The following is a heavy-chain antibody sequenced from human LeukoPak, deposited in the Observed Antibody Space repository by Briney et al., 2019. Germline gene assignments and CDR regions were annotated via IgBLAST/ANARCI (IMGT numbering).Heavy chain of an antibody. V-gene: IGHV3-74*01. Sequence: GSLRLSCAASGFTFSSYWMHWVRQAAGKGLVWVSRINRDGSSTSYADSVKGRFTISRDNAKNTLYLQMNSLRAEDTAVYYCASFFSFDYWGQGTLVTVSS. J-gene: IGHJ4*02. CDR2: INRDGSST. CDR3: ASFFSFDY. CDR1: GFTFSSYW. D-gene: IGHD2/OR15-2a*01.